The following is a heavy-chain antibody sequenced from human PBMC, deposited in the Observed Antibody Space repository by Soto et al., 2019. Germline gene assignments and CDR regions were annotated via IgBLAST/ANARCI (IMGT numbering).Heavy chain of an antibody. J-gene: IGHJ4*02. CDR1: GYTFTSYY. D-gene: IGHD6-19*01. CDR3: ARIGRVVAGTPYYFDY. V-gene: IGHV1-46*01. CDR2: INPSGGST. Sequence: ASVKVSCTASGYTFTSYYMHWVRQAPGQGLEWMGIINPSGGSTSYAQKFQGRVTMTRDTSTSTVYMELSSLRSEDTAVYYCARIGRVVAGTPYYFDYWGQGTLVTVSS.